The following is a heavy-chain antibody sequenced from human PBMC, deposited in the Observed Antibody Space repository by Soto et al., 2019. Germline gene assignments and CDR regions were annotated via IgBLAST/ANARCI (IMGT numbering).Heavy chain of an antibody. CDR1: GFTFSSYS. V-gene: IGHV3-48*01. J-gene: IGHJ4*02. Sequence: EVQLVESGGGLVQPGGSLRLSCAASGFTFSSYSMNWVRQAPGKGLEWVSYISSIITTISYADSVKGRFTISRDNAKNSLYLQMNSLRADDTAVYYCAREYSSSWYYFDYLGQGTLVTVSS. CDR3: AREYSSSWYYFDY. D-gene: IGHD6-13*01. CDR2: ISSIITTI.